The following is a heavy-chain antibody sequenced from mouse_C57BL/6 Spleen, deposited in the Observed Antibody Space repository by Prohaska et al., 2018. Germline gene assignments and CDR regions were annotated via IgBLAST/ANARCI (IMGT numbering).Heavy chain of an antibody. CDR2: ISSGGSYT. CDR3: ARHESSPYYFDY. CDR1: GFTFSSYG. V-gene: IGHV5-6*01. J-gene: IGHJ2*01. Sequence: GFTFSSYGMSCVRPTPDKRLEWVATISSGGSYTYYPDSVKGRFTISRDNAKNTLYLQMSSLKSEDTAMYYCARHESSPYYFDYWGQGTTLTVSS. D-gene: IGHD6-1*01.